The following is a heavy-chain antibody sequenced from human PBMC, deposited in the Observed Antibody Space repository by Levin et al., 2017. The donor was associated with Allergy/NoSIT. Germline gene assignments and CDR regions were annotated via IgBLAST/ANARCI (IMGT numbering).Heavy chain of an antibody. CDR1: GYSFPSYW. Sequence: GESLKISCKGSGYSFPSYWNGWVRQMPGKGLEWMGIIYPGDSDTRYTPSFQGQVTISVDKSISTDYLQWSSLKAQETAMYYCAIRGAACDTFGYYFDCWGRGTLVTVSS. CDR3: AIRGAACDTFGYYFDC. J-gene: IGHJ4*02. CDR2: IYPGDSDT. V-gene: IGHV5-51*01. D-gene: IGHD2-21*02.